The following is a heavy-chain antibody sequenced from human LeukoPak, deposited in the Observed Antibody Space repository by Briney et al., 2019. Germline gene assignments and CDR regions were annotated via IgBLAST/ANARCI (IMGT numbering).Heavy chain of an antibody. CDR2: IIPILGIA. Sequence: ASVKVSCKASGGTFSSYAISWVRQAPGQGLEWMGRIIPILGIANYAQKCQGRVTITADKSTSTAYMELSSLRSEDTAVYYCARDPQVVVPAAIADYYYGMDVWGQGTTVTVSS. CDR3: ARDPQVVVPAAIADYYYGMDV. J-gene: IGHJ6*02. D-gene: IGHD2-2*02. CDR1: GGTFSSYA. V-gene: IGHV1-69*04.